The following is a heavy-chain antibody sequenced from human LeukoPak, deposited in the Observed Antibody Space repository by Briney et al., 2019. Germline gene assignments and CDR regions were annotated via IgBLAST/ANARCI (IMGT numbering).Heavy chain of an antibody. Sequence: ASVKVSCKASGFTFTRSAMQWVRQARGQRLEWIGWIVVASGNTNYAQTFQERVTITRDMSTSTAYMELSSLRSEDTAVYYCAAADYYDSSGYYPYAFHIWGQGTMVTVSS. CDR3: AAADYYDSSGYYPYAFHI. CDR2: IVVASGNT. D-gene: IGHD3-22*01. V-gene: IGHV1-58*02. CDR1: GFTFTRSA. J-gene: IGHJ3*02.